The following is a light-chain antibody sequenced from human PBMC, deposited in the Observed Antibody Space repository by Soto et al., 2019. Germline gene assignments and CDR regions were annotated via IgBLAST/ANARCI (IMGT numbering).Light chain of an antibody. V-gene: IGKV3-15*01. Sequence: VMTQSPATLSVSPGESATLSCRASQSVSSNSAWYQQKRGQAPRLLIYSASTRAAGIPAKFSGSGSGTEFTLTISSLQSEDFAVYFCQQYNNWPQTFGQGTKVDI. CDR3: QQYNNWPQT. J-gene: IGKJ1*01. CDR1: QSVSSN. CDR2: SAS.